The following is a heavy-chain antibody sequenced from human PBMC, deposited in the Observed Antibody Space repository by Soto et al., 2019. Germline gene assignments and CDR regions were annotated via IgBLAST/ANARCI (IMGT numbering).Heavy chain of an antibody. Sequence: EVHLSESGGVLVQPGGSLRLSCAASGFTFSNFAMSWVRQAPGKGLEWVSAISGSGTDTYYADSVKGRFTISRDNSKSTLFLQMGSLRVEDTAVYYCTKLHYFGSGSSAGRGIEYWWQGSLVTVSS. D-gene: IGHD3-10*01. CDR2: ISGSGTDT. CDR1: GFTFSNFA. CDR3: TKLHYFGSGSSAGRGIEY. J-gene: IGHJ4*02. V-gene: IGHV3-23*01.